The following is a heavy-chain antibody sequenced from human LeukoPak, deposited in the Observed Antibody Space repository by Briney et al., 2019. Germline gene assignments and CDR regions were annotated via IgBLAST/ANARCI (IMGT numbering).Heavy chain of an antibody. D-gene: IGHD3-16*01. CDR1: GFTFDDYG. Sequence: GGSLRLSCAASGFTFDDYGMHWVRQAPGKGLEWVAGINWNSGAIGYGDSVKGRFTISRDNAKNALFLQGNSLRVEDTALYYCAKEFGSGEVFLPFDFRGQGTLVTVSS. CDR3: AKEFGSGEVFLPFDF. J-gene: IGHJ4*02. CDR2: INWNSGAI. V-gene: IGHV3-9*01.